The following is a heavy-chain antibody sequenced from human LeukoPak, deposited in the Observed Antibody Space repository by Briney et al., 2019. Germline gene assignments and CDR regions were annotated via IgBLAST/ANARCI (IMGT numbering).Heavy chain of an antibody. D-gene: IGHD3-22*01. J-gene: IGHJ3*02. CDR3: ATDIRFYDSSGSDAFDI. Sequence: PGGSLRLSCAASGFTFDDYAMHWVRQAPGKGLEWVSLISGDGGSTYYADSVKGRFTISRDNSKNSLYLQMNSLRTEDTALYYCATDIRFYDSSGSDAFDIWGQGTMVTVSS. CDR2: ISGDGGST. CDR1: GFTFDDYA. V-gene: IGHV3-43*02.